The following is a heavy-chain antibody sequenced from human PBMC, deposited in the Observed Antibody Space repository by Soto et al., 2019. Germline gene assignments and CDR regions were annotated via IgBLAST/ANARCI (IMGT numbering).Heavy chain of an antibody. CDR1: GFTFSSYG. D-gene: IGHD1-26*01. J-gene: IGHJ6*02. V-gene: IGHV3-33*01. Sequence: PWGSLRLSCAASGFTFSSYGMHWVRQAPGKGLEWVAVIWYDGSNKYYADSVKGRFTISRDNSKNTLYLQMNSLRAEDTAVYYCASGGTYYYYYGMDVWGQGTTVTVSS. CDR3: ASGGTYYYYYGMDV. CDR2: IWYDGSNK.